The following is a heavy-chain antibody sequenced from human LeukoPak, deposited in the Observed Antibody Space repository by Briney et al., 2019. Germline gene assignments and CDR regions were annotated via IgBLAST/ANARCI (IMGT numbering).Heavy chain of an antibody. Sequence: PGGSLRLSCVASGFTFSIYAMSWVRQGPGKGLEWVSVITGSGGHTYYADSVKGRFTISRDNSKNTLYLQMSSLRAEDTAVYYCARDRYNYYYYMDVWGKGTTVTVSS. J-gene: IGHJ6*03. CDR2: ITGSGGHT. V-gene: IGHV3-23*01. CDR3: ARDRYNYYYYMDV. CDR1: GFTFSIYA.